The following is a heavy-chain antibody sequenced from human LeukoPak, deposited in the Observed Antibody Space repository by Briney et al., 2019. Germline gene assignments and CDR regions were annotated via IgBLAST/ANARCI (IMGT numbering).Heavy chain of an antibody. Sequence: ASVKVSCKASGYTFTSYGISWVRQAPGQGLEWMGWISAYNGNTNYAQKLQGRVTMTTDTSTSTAYMELRSLRSDDTAVYYCARGEEERGYSDYGLWFDPWGPGTLVTVSS. CDR1: GYTFTSYG. J-gene: IGHJ5*02. V-gene: IGHV1-18*01. D-gene: IGHD5-12*01. CDR3: ARGEEERGYSDYGLWFDP. CDR2: ISAYNGNT.